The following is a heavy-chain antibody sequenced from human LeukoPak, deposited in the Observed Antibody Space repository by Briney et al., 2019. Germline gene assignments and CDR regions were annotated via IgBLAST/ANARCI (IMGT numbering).Heavy chain of an antibody. V-gene: IGHV4-59*01. CDR2: IYYSGST. Sequence: SETLSLTCTASGGSISSYYWSWIRQPPGKGLEWIGYIYYSGSTNYNPSLKSRVTISVDTSKNQFSLKLSSVTAADTAVYYCARVGSYSSSWYDLDYWGQGTLVTVSS. CDR1: GGSISSYY. J-gene: IGHJ4*02. CDR3: ARVGSYSSSWYDLDY. D-gene: IGHD6-13*01.